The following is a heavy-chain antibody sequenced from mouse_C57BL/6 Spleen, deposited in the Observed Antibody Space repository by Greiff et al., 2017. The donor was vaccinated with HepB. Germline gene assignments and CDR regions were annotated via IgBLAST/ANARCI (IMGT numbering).Heavy chain of an antibody. CDR1: GYTFTSYG. V-gene: IGHV1-81*01. D-gene: IGHD2-1*01. CDR2: IYPRSGNT. J-gene: IGHJ1*03. Sequence: QVQLQQSGAELARPGASVKLSCKASGYTFTSYGISWVKQRTGQGLEWIGEIYPRSGNTYYNEKFKGKATLTADKSASTAYMELRSLTSEDSSVYYCAAIYYDNYEYFDVWGTGTTVTVSS. CDR3: AAIYYDNYEYFDV.